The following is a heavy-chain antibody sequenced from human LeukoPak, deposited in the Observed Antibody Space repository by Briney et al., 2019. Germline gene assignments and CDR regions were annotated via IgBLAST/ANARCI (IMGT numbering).Heavy chain of an antibody. CDR1: GYTFTGYY. CDR3: ARGRGFRYYYYYYMDV. CDR2: INPSSSDT. J-gene: IGHJ6*03. Sequence: ASVKVSCKASGYTFTGYYMHWVRLAPGQGLEWMGWINPSSSDTNYAQKFRGRVTMTRDTSISTAYMELSRLTSDDTAVYYCARGRGFRYYYYYYMDVWGKGTTVTISS. V-gene: IGHV1-2*02.